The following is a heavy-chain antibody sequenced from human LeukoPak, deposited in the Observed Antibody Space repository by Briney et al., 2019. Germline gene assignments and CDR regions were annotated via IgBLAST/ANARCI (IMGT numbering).Heavy chain of an antibody. CDR3: AIPPDYGDHTLVDY. CDR2: ISYDGSNK. Sequence: QPGGSLRLSCAASGFTFSSYAMSWVRQAPGKGLEWVAVISYDGSNKYYADSVKGRFTISRDNSKNTLYLQMNSLRAEDTAVYYCAIPPDYGDHTLVDYWGQGTLVTVSS. J-gene: IGHJ4*02. D-gene: IGHD4-17*01. CDR1: GFTFSSYA. V-gene: IGHV3-30*03.